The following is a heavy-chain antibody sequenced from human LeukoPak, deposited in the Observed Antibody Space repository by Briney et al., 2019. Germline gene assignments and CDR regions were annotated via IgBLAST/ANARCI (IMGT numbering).Heavy chain of an antibody. CDR3: ARDLPEGWFDP. Sequence: PGGSLRLSCAASGFTFSSYWMSWVRQAPGKGLEWVANIKQDGSEKYYVDSVRGRFTISRDNAKNSLYLQMNSLRAEDTAVYYCARDLPEGWFDPWGQGTLVTVSS. CDR1: GFTFSSYW. V-gene: IGHV3-7*01. J-gene: IGHJ5*02. CDR2: IKQDGSEK.